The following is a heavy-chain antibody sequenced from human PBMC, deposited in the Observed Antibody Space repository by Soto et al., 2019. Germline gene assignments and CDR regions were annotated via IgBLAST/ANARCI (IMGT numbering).Heavy chain of an antibody. Sequence: TGGSLRLSCAASGFTFSSYGMHWVRQAPGKGLEWVAVISYDGSNKYYADSVKGRFTISRDNSKNTLYLQMNSLRAEDTAVYYCAKSRTAMVMVDYWGQGTLVTVSS. CDR3: AKSRTAMVMVDY. D-gene: IGHD5-18*01. CDR2: ISYDGSNK. CDR1: GFTFSSYG. J-gene: IGHJ4*02. V-gene: IGHV3-30*18.